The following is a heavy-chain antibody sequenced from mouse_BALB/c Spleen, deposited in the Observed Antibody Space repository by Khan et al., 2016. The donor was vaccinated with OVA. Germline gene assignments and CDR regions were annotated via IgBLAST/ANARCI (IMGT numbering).Heavy chain of an antibody. V-gene: IGHV3-2*02. CDR1: GYSITSDYA. J-gene: IGHJ2*01. CDR2: ISYSGNS. D-gene: IGHD1-1*01. CDR3: ARVYGGDFDY. Sequence: VQLKESGPGLVKPSQSLSLICTVTGYSITSDYAWNWIRQFPGNKLEWMGFISYSGNSNYNLSLKSRISITRDTSKNQFFLHLNSVTTEDTATYYCARVYGGDFDYWGQGTTLTVSS.